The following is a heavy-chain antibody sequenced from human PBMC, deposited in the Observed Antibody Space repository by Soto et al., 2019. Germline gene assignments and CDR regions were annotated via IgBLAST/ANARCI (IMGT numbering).Heavy chain of an antibody. D-gene: IGHD1-26*01. CDR2: TYYRSKWYN. V-gene: IGHV6-1*01. CDR3: ARGGSGSYPGPFDWFDP. CDR1: GDSVSSNSAA. Sequence: SQTLSLTCAISGDSVSSNSAAWNWIRQSPSRGLEWLGRTYYRSKWYNDYAVSVKSRITINPDTSKNQFSLQLNSVTPEDTAVYYCARGGSGSYPGPFDWFDPWGQGTLVTVSS. J-gene: IGHJ5*02.